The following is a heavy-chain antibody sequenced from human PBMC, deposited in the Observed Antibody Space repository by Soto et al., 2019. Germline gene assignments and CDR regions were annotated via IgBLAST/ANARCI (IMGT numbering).Heavy chain of an antibody. J-gene: IGHJ5*02. D-gene: IGHD3-9*01. Sequence: SETLSLTCTASGGPLSSGSYYWSWSLQSPGQGLELIGYIYYMGTTKYNPSLRSRFSISVDTSKNQFSLRITSLSAADTAVYYCARAASPYFDLLSAFHPWGQGTLVTVSS. V-gene: IGHV4-61*01. CDR1: GGPLSSGSYY. CDR3: ARAASPYFDLLSAFHP. CDR2: IYYMGTT.